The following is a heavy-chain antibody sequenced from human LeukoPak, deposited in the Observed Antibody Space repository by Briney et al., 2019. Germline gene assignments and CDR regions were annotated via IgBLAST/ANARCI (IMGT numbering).Heavy chain of an antibody. J-gene: IGHJ4*02. Sequence: GGSLRLSCAASGFTFSSYTMSWVRQAPGKGLEWVSSISSSSSYIYYADSVKGRFTISRDNAKNSLYLQMNSLRAEDTAVYYCARINTTNYDFWSGYYSTVYYFDYWGQGTLVTVSS. V-gene: IGHV3-21*01. CDR3: ARINTTNYDFWSGYYSTVYYFDY. CDR2: ISSSSSYI. CDR1: GFTFSSYT. D-gene: IGHD3-3*01.